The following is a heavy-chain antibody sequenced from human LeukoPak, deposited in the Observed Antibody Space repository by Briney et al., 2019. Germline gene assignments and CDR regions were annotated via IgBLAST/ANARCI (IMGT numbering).Heavy chain of an antibody. CDR1: GFTFSSYS. Sequence: GGYLRLSCAASGFTFSSYSMNWLRQAPGKGLEWVSSISSSSSYIYYADSVKVRFTISRDNAKNSLYLQMNSLRAEDTAVYYCARYPGYCSSTSCYVWGQGTLVTVSS. V-gene: IGHV3-21*01. CDR3: ARYPGYCSSTSCYV. J-gene: IGHJ4*02. D-gene: IGHD2-2*01. CDR2: ISSSSSYI.